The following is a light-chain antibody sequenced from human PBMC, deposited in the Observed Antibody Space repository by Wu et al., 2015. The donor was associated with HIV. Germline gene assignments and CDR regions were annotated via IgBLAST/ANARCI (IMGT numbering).Light chain of an antibody. CDR1: QSVSSSY. J-gene: IGKJ5*01. CDR2: GAS. Sequence: EIVLTQSPGTLSLFPGERATLSCRASQSVSSSYLAWYQQKPGQAPRLLIHGASIRATGIPDRFSGSGSGTDFTLTISRLEPEDFAVYYCQQYGSSLYTFGQGTRLEIK. CDR3: QQYGSSLYT. V-gene: IGKV3-20*01.